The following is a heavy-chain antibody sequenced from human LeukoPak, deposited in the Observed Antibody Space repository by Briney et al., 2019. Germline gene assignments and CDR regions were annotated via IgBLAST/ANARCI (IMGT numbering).Heavy chain of an antibody. Sequence: GGSLGLSCAASGFTFSRNGMHWVRQAPGQGLEWVAVIWSDGSEKYYADSVEGRFTISRDNSKNTLYLQMNSLRAEDMAVYYCARGGGAAVGDAFDIWGQGTMVTVSS. J-gene: IGHJ3*02. CDR3: ARGGGAAVGDAFDI. CDR1: GFTFSRNG. CDR2: IWSDGSEK. V-gene: IGHV3-33*01. D-gene: IGHD6-13*01.